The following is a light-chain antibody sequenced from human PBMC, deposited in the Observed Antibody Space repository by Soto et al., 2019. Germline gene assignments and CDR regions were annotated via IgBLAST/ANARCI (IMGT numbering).Light chain of an antibody. Sequence: ETLMTQSPATLSVSPGEKATLSCRASQSVNTNLAWYQQKPGQAPRLLIYGASTRATGIPARFSGSGSGTAFTLTISSLQSEDFAVYYCQQFNNWRWTFGQGTKVEIK. CDR1: QSVNTN. V-gene: IGKV3-15*01. CDR3: QQFNNWRWT. J-gene: IGKJ1*01. CDR2: GAS.